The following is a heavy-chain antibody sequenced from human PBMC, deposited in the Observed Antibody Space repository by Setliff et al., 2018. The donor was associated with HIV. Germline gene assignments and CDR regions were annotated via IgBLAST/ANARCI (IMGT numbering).Heavy chain of an antibody. CDR3: ARHKDSDYVWGSYRPDGFDI. J-gene: IGHJ3*02. Sequence: ETLSLTCTVSGGSSSSSSFYWGWIRQPPGKGLEWIGNIYRSGSTYYNPSLRSRVTISVDTSKNQFYLNLNSVTDADTALYYCARHKDSDYVWGSYRPDGFDIWGQGTTVTVSS. D-gene: IGHD3-16*02. V-gene: IGHV4-39*01. CDR1: GGSSSSSSFY. CDR2: IYRSGST.